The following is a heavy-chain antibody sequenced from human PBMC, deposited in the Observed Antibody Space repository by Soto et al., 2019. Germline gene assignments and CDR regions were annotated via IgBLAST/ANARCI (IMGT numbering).Heavy chain of an antibody. V-gene: IGHV3-23*01. CDR2: ISDSGDST. D-gene: IGHD5-12*01. CDR3: AKVGWL. J-gene: IGHJ4*02. CDR1: GLTFSSHA. Sequence: EVQLLESGGGLLQPGGSLRLSCAASGLTFSSHAMTWVRQAPGKGLQWVSTISDSGDSTYYADSVKDRFTISIDNSKNTLFLRMNSMTAEDTAVYYCAKVGWLGGQGTLVTVSS.